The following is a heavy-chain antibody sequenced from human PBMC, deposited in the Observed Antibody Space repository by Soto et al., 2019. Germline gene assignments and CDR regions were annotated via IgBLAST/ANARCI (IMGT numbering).Heavy chain of an antibody. CDR1: GFTFSTYA. Sequence: GSLRLSCGASGFTFSTYAMSWVRQAPGKGLEWVSSISGSGGGTDYADSVKGRFTVSRDNSKNTLYLQMNSLRAEDTAVYYCAKDRYCSTTSCYYGDFDYWGQGSLVTVSS. D-gene: IGHD2-2*01. CDR3: AKDRYCSTTSCYYGDFDY. V-gene: IGHV3-23*01. CDR2: ISGSGGGT. J-gene: IGHJ4*02.